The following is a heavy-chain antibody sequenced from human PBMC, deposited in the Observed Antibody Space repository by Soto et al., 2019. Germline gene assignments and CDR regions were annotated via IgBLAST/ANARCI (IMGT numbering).Heavy chain of an antibody. CDR3: ASSYSNYALIDYYYYGMDV. CDR2: ISPDNGNT. J-gene: IGHJ6*02. V-gene: IGHV1-18*01. CDR1: GYTFTIYG. Sequence: ASVKVSCKASGYTFTIYGINWVRQAPGQGLEWMGWISPDNGNTKYSQKFQGRVTITRDTSASTAYMELSSLRSEDTAVYYCASSYSNYALIDYYYYGMDVWGQGTTVTVSS. D-gene: IGHD4-4*01.